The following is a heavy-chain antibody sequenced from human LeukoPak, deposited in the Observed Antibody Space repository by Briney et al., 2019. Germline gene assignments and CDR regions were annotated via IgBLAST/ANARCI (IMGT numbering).Heavy chain of an antibody. J-gene: IGHJ6*03. CDR3: ARDNNDYVWGSYRYYYYYYMDV. Sequence: SETLSLTCTVSGGSISSYYWSWIRQPPGKGLEWIGSIYYSGSTYYNPSLKSRVTISVDTSKNQFSLKLSSVTAADTAVYYCARDNNDYVWGSYRYYYYYYMDVWGKGTTVTVSS. CDR2: IYYSGST. D-gene: IGHD3-16*02. CDR1: GGSISSYY. V-gene: IGHV4-39*07.